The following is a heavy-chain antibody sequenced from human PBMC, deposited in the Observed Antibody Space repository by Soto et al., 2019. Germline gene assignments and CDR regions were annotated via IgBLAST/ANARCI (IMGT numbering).Heavy chain of an antibody. Sequence: PGGSLRLSCAVSGFTFSSYAMHWVRQAPGKGLEWVALISHDGSNKYYADSVKGRFTISRDNSKNTLSLQMNSLRAEDTAVYYCAKSYNSGWYVHFDFWGQGTLVTVSS. CDR1: GFTFSSYA. CDR3: AKSYNSGWYVHFDF. V-gene: IGHV3-30*18. D-gene: IGHD6-19*01. CDR2: ISHDGSNK. J-gene: IGHJ4*02.